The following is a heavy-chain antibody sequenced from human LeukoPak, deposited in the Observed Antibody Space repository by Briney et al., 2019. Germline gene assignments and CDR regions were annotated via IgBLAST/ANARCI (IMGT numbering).Heavy chain of an antibody. Sequence: GGSLRLSCAASGFTFSSYWMSWVRQAPGKGLEWVANIKQDGGEEYYVDSVKGRFTISRDNVKNSLYLQMNSLRAEDTAVYYCARDSSGYYSGMDVWGQGTTVTVS. V-gene: IGHV3-7*01. D-gene: IGHD3-3*01. CDR2: IKQDGGEE. CDR1: GFTFSSYW. J-gene: IGHJ6*02. CDR3: ARDSSGYYSGMDV.